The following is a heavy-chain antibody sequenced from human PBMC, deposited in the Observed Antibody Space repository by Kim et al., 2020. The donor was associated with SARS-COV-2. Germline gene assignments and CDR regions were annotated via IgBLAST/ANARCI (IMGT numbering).Heavy chain of an antibody. J-gene: IGHJ6*02. V-gene: IGHV3-23*01. CDR2: ISGSGDTT. CDR3: APMSMTSNYYYALDV. CDR1: GFPLSTYA. Sequence: GGSLRLSCVASGFPLSTYAMSWVRQAPGKGLESVSIISGSGDTTHYADSVKGRLTVSRDNSKNTLYLEMNSLRADDTAVYYCAPMSMTSNYYYALDVWGQGTTVTVSS.